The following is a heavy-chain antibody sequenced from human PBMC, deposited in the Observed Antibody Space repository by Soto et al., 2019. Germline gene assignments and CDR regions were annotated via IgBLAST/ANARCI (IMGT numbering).Heavy chain of an antibody. CDR1: GGSISSYY. D-gene: IGHD3-22*01. Sequence: SETLSLTCTVSGGSISSYYWSWIRQPPGKGLEWIGCIYYSGSTNYNPSLKSRVTISVDTSKNQFSLKLSSVTAADTAVYYCARAYYYDSSGYHDYWGQGTLVTVSS. J-gene: IGHJ4*02. CDR2: IYYSGST. V-gene: IGHV4-59*01. CDR3: ARAYYYDSSGYHDY.